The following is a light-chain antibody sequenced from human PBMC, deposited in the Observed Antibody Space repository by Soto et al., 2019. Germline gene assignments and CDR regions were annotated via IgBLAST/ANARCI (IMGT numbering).Light chain of an antibody. Sequence: DIQMTQSPSSLSASVGDRVTITCRASQSISSYLNWYQQKPGKAPKLLIYAASSLQSGVPSRFSGSGSGTDFTLTISSLQPEDVATYYCQQSYSTHFTFGPGTKVEIK. J-gene: IGKJ3*01. V-gene: IGKV1-39*01. CDR1: QSISSY. CDR3: QQSYSTHFT. CDR2: AAS.